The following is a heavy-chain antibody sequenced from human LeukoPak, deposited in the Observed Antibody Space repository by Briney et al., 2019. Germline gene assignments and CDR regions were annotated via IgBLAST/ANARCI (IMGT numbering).Heavy chain of an antibody. Sequence: GGSLRLSCAVSGFTFSSYWMSWFRQAPGKGLEWVANINQDGSQRFSVDSVKGRFTISRDNAKNSLSLQMNSLRVEDTAVYYCARDWFDGDYDRFDYWGQGTLVTVSS. J-gene: IGHJ4*02. CDR3: ARDWFDGDYDRFDY. D-gene: IGHD4-17*01. V-gene: IGHV3-7*03. CDR2: INQDGSQR. CDR1: GFTFSSYW.